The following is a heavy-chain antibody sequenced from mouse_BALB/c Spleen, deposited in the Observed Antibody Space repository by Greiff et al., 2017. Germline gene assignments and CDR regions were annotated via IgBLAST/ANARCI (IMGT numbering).Heavy chain of an antibody. V-gene: IGHV1-18*01. CDR2: INPNNGGT. CDR3: ARKGYAWFAY. CDR1: GYTFTDYN. J-gene: IGHJ3*01. Sequence: VQLKESGPELVKPGASVKIPCKASGYTFTDYNMDWVKQSHGKSLEWIGDINPNNGGTIYNQKFKGKATLTVDKSSSTAYMELRSLTSEDTAVYYCARKGYAWFAYWGQGTLVTVSA. D-gene: IGHD2-2*01.